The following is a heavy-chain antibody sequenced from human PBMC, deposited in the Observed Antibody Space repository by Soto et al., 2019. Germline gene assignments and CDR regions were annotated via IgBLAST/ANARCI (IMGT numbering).Heavy chain of an antibody. Sequence: SETLSLTCTVSGGSISSSIYYWGWIRQPPGKGLEWIGSIYYSGSTYYNPSLKSRVTISVDTSKNQFSLKLSSVTAADTAVYYCAREGTTMIVVVITPGGWFDPWGQGTLVTVSS. CDR3: AREGTTMIVVVITPGGWFDP. CDR1: GGSISSSIYY. CDR2: IYYSGST. V-gene: IGHV4-39*02. J-gene: IGHJ5*02. D-gene: IGHD3-22*01.